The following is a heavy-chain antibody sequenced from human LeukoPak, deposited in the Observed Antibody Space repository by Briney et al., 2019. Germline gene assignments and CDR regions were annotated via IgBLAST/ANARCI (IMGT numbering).Heavy chain of an antibody. CDR2: IYYSGST. CDR1: GGSISRYY. D-gene: IGHD2-15*01. CDR3: AREVGYCSGGSCYSYFDY. J-gene: IGHJ4*02. Sequence: KTSETLSLTCTVSGGSISRYYWSWIRQPPGKGLEWIGYIYYSGSTNYNASLTNRVTISVDTSKNQFSLKLSSVTAADTAVYYCAREVGYCSGGSCYSYFDYWGQGTLVTVSS. V-gene: IGHV4-59*01.